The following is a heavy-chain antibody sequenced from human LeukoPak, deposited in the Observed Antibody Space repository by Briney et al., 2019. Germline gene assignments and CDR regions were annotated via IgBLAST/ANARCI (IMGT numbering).Heavy chain of an antibody. CDR2: IKEEGRTT. D-gene: IGHD3-10*01. CDR1: GFSFSSFW. V-gene: IGHV3-7*01. Sequence: GGSLRLSCAASGFSFSSFWMSWVRQAPGKGLEWVADIKEEGRTTYYVDSVKGRFTISRDNAKNTLYLQMNSLRAEDTAVYYCARDRGDYWGQGTLVTVSS. J-gene: IGHJ4*02. CDR3: ARDRGDY.